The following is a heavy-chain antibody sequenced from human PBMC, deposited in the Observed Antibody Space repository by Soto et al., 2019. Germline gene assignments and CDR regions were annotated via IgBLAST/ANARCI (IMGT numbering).Heavy chain of an antibody. J-gene: IGHJ2*01. Sequence: QVQLVQSGAEVKKPGSSVKVSCKASGGTFTDYTITWLRQAPGQGLEWMGRIIPVLDLTNYAQKFQGRVTITADKSTTTSYMDLSGLTSEDTAVYYCAKKLGPSAFDLWGRGTLVTVSS. CDR2: IIPVLDLT. V-gene: IGHV1-69*02. CDR1: GGTFTDYT. D-gene: IGHD1-26*01. CDR3: AKKLGPSAFDL.